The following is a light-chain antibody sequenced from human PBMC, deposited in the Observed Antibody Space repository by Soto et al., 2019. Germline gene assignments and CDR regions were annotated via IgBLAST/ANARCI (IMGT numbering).Light chain of an antibody. CDR1: ESVGSN. CDR2: GAS. CDR3: QQYNNWPVT. V-gene: IGKV3-15*01. J-gene: IGKJ2*01. Sequence: EIVMTQSPATLSVSPGERASLSCRASESVGSNFAWYLQRPGQPPRLLIFGASTRASGIPARFSGSGSGTEFTLTISGLQSEDFAIYYCQQYNNWPVTFGQGTKV.